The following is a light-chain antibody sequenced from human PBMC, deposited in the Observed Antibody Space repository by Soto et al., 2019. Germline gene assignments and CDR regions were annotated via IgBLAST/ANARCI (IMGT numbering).Light chain of an antibody. CDR3: SSYAGSNNYV. CDR2: EAT. J-gene: IGLJ1*01. Sequence: QSALTQPASVSGSPGQSITISCTGTSSDVGTYDLVSWYQHHPGAAPKLIIYEATRRPSGISNGFSGSKSGNTASLTVSGLQAEDEADYYCSSYAGSNNYVFGTGTKVTVL. CDR1: SSDVGTYDL. V-gene: IGLV2-14*02.